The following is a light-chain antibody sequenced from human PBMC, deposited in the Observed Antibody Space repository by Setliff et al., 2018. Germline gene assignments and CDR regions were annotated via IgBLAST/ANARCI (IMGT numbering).Light chain of an antibody. J-gene: IGLJ2*01. Sequence: QSVLTQPASVSGSPGQSITISCTGSSSDIGGYNYVSWYQQHPGKAPKLMIYDVNERHSGVSNRFSGSKSGNTASLTISGLQAEDEADYYCSSYTTTSTVVIGGGTKVTVL. CDR2: DVN. CDR1: SSDIGGYNY. V-gene: IGLV2-14*01. CDR3: SSYTTTSTVV.